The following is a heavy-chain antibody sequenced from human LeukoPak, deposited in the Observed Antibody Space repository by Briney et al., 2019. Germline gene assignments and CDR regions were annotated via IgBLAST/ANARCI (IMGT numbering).Heavy chain of an antibody. Sequence: GGTLRLSCAASVFTYSSYGMSWVRQAPGKGLEWVSAISGSGGSTYYADSVKGRFTISRDNSKNTLYLQMNSLRAEDTAVYYCAKDRDYGGNSVLLDYWGQGTLVTVSS. J-gene: IGHJ4*02. D-gene: IGHD4-23*01. CDR2: ISGSGGST. V-gene: IGHV3-23*01. CDR1: VFTYSSYG. CDR3: AKDRDYGGNSVLLDY.